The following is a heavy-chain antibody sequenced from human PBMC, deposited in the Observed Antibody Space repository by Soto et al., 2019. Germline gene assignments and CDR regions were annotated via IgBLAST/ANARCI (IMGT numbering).Heavy chain of an antibody. Sequence: PGGSLRLSCAASGFTFSSYDMHWVRQATGKGLDWVSAIGTAGDTYYPGSVKGRFTISRENAKNSLYLQMNSLRAGDTAVYYCARARYYDFWSGYLTQDYYFDYWGQGTLVTVSS. J-gene: IGHJ4*02. CDR1: GFTFSSYD. CDR3: ARARYYDFWSGYLTQDYYFDY. D-gene: IGHD3-3*01. V-gene: IGHV3-13*01. CDR2: IGTAGDT.